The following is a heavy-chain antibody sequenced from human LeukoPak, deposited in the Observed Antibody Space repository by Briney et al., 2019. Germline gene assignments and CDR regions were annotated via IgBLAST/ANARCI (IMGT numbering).Heavy chain of an antibody. CDR1: GVTFTSYA. CDR2: IIPIFGTA. D-gene: IGHD5-18*01. Sequence: ASVKVSCKASGVTFTSYAISWVRQAPGQGLEWMGGIIPIFGTANYAQKFQGRVTITTDESTSTAYMELSSLRSEETAVYYCASPQPGIQLWGPGAFDIWGQGTMVSVSS. J-gene: IGHJ3*02. CDR3: ASPQPGIQLWGPGAFDI. V-gene: IGHV1-69*05.